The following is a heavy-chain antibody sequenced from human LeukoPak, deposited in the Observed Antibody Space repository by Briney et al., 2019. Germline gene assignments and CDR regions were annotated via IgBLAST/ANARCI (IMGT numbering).Heavy chain of an antibody. J-gene: IGHJ4*02. V-gene: IGHV6-1*01. CDR1: RDSVFSNSAA. Sequence: SQTLSLTCAISRDSVFSNSAAWNWIRQSPSRGLEWLGRTYYRSKWFNDYAASVRSRITIKPDTPSNQFSLQLNSVTPEDTAMYFCARSKGHLDSWGQGTLVTVSS. CDR3: ARSKGHLDS. CDR2: TYYRSKWFN.